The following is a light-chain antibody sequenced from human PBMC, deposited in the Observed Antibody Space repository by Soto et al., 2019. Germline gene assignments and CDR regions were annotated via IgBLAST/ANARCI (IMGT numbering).Light chain of an antibody. CDR2: EVT. Sequence: QSVLTQPASVSGSPGHSITISCTGTTSDVGAYNYVSWYQLHPGKAPKVIIHEVTNRPSGISNRFFGSKSGNTASLTISGLRAEDEADYICASYSTITPFVFGTGTKLTV. J-gene: IGLJ1*01. CDR3: ASYSTITPFV. V-gene: IGLV2-14*01. CDR1: TSDVGAYNY.